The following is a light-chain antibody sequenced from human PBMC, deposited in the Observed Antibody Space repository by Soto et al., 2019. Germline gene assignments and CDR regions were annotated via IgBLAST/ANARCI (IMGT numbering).Light chain of an antibody. CDR2: DAS. J-gene: IGKJ1*01. CDR3: QQRSNWPTWT. V-gene: IGKV3-11*01. Sequence: EVLMTQYPATLSVSPGERATLSCRASQSVSNKYLAWYQQKPGQAPRPLIYDASNRATGIPARFSGSGSGTDFTLTISSLETEDFAVYYCQQRSNWPTWTFGHGTKVDIK. CDR1: QSVSNKY.